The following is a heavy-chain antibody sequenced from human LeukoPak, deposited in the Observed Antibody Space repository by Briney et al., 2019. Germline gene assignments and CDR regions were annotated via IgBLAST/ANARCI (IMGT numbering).Heavy chain of an antibody. CDR3: AKGPLLWD. J-gene: IGHJ4*02. CDR2: IRYDGSNK. CDR1: GFTFSTFG. D-gene: IGHD2/OR15-2a*01. V-gene: IGHV3-30*02. Sequence: PGGSLRLSCAASGFAASGFTFSTFGMRWVRQAPGKGLEWVAFIRYDGSNKYYADSVKGRFTISRDDSKNTLYLQMNSLRAEDTAVYYCAKGPLLWDWGQGTLVTVSS.